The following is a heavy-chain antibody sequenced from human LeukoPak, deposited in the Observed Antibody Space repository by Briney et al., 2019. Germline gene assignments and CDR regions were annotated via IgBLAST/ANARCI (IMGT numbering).Heavy chain of an antibody. D-gene: IGHD2-2*01. V-gene: IGHV4-34*01. CDR2: INHSGSP. Sequence: PSETLSLTCAVYGGSFSGYYWSWIRQPPGKGLEWNGEINHSGSPNYNPSLKSRATISVDTSKNQFSLKLSSVTAADTAVYYCARGATFRYCSSTSCYSGFDYWGQGTLVTVSS. CDR3: ARGATFRYCSSTSCYSGFDY. J-gene: IGHJ4*02. CDR1: GGSFSGYY.